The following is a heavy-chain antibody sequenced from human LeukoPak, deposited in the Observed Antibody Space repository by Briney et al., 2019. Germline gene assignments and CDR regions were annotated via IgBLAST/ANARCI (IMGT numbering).Heavy chain of an antibody. D-gene: IGHD3-9*01. J-gene: IGHJ5*02. CDR2: IYYTGST. Sequence: PSETLSLTCTVSGGSISYYYWTWIRQSPGKGLEWIGQIYYTGSTYYNPSLERRVTISLDTSRIQFFLILTSVTAADTAVYYCARGGTYNDILSFDPWGQGTLVTVSS. CDR3: ARGGTYNDILSFDP. V-gene: IGHV4-59*01. CDR1: GGSISYYY.